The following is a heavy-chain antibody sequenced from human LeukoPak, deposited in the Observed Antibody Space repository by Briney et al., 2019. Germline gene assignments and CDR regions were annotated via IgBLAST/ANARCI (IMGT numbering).Heavy chain of an antibody. V-gene: IGHV4-59*01. Sequence: SETLSLTCAVYGGSFSGYYWSWIRQPPGKGLEWIGYIYYSGSTNYNPSLKSRVTISVDTSKNQFSLKLSSVTAADTAVYYCARLTEYGGYWGQGTLVTVSS. CDR3: ARLTEYGGY. CDR1: GGSFSGYY. J-gene: IGHJ4*02. D-gene: IGHD1-14*01. CDR2: IYYSGST.